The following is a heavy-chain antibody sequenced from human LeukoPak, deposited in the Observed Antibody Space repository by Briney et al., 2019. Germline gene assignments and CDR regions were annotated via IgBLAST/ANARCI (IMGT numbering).Heavy chain of an antibody. CDR3: ARFGTEVSYGLYYFDY. V-gene: IGHV1-69*13. CDR1: GGTFSSYA. Sequence: SVQVSCQASGGTFSSYAISWVGQAPGQGLAWMGGIIPIFGTANYAPKLQGRVTITADESTSPAYLELSRVRSDDTAVYYCARFGTEVSYGLYYFDYWGQGTLVTVSS. J-gene: IGHJ4*02. D-gene: IGHD5-18*01. CDR2: IIPIFGTA.